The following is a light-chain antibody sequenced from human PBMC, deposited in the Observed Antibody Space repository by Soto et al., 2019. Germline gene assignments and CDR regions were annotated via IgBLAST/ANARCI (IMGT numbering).Light chain of an antibody. Sequence: DIQMTQSPSSLSVSVGDRVTITCQASQDINKYLNWYQQKPGKAPKLLIYDVSNLETGVSSRFSGSGSETHFTLTNNSLQPEDIATYYCQQYDNYVITFGQGTRLEIK. V-gene: IGKV1-33*01. CDR1: QDINKY. J-gene: IGKJ5*01. CDR3: QQYDNYVIT. CDR2: DVS.